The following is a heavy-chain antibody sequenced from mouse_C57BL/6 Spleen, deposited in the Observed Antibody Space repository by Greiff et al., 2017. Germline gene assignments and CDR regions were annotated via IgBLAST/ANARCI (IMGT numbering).Heavy chain of an antibody. CDR1: GYTFTDYY. Sequence: VQLQQSGPVLVKPGASVKMSCKASGYTFTDYYMNWVKQSHGKSLEWIGVINPYNGGTSYNQKFKGKATLTVDKSSSTAYMELNSLTSEDSAVYYCAVAFSYAMDYWGQGTTVTVSS. V-gene: IGHV1-19*01. CDR2: INPYNGGT. CDR3: AVAFSYAMDY. J-gene: IGHJ4*01.